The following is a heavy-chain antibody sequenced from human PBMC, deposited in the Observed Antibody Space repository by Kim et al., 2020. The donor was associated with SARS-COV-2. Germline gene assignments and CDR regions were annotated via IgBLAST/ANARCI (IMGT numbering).Heavy chain of an antibody. Sequence: GESLKISCKGSGYSFTSYWIGWVRQMPGKGLEWMGIIYPGDSDTRYSPSFQGQVTISADKSISTAYLQWSSLKASDTAMYYCARQEAYSYGYGGAFDIWGQGTMVTVSS. CDR3: ARQEAYSYGYGGAFDI. J-gene: IGHJ3*02. D-gene: IGHD5-18*01. CDR1: GYSFTSYW. V-gene: IGHV5-51*01. CDR2: IYPGDSDT.